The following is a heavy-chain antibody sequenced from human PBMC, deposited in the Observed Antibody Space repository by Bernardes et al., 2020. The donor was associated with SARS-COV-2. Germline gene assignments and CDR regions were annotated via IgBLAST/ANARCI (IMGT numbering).Heavy chain of an antibody. D-gene: IGHD6-13*01. J-gene: IGHJ2*01. CDR1: GGTFSSYT. Sequence: SVKVSCKASGGTFSSYTISWVRQAPGQGLEWMGRIIPILGIANYAQKFQGRVTITADKSTSTAYMELSSLRSEDTAVYYCARVVAAADNWYFDLWGRGTLVTVSS. V-gene: IGHV1-69*02. CDR2: IIPILGIA. CDR3: ARVVAAADNWYFDL.